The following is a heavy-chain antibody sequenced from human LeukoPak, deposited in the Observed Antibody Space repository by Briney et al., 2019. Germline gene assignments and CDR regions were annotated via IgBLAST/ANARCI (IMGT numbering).Heavy chain of an antibody. CDR3: ARVLISCHDY. V-gene: IGHV1-69*01. CDR2: IIPIFGTA. J-gene: IGHJ4*02. Sequence: GSSVKVSCKASGGTFSSYAISGVRQAPGQGLEWMGGIIPIFGTANYAQKFQGRVTITADESTSTAYMELRSLRSDDTAVYYCARVLISCHDYWGQGNLVTVSS. CDR1: GGTFSSYA. D-gene: IGHD2-2*01.